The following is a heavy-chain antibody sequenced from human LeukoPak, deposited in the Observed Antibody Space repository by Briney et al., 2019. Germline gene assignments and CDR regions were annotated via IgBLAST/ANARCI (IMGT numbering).Heavy chain of an antibody. Sequence: GGSLRLSCAASGFIFSTYSMNWVRLAPGKGLEWVSSISSSTSYIYYADSVKGRFTISRDNAKNSLYLQMNSLRPEDTAVYYCARDNSGSYYQFDCWGQGTLVTVSS. V-gene: IGHV3-21*01. D-gene: IGHD1-26*01. CDR2: ISSSTSYI. CDR1: GFIFSTYS. J-gene: IGHJ4*02. CDR3: ARDNSGSYYQFDC.